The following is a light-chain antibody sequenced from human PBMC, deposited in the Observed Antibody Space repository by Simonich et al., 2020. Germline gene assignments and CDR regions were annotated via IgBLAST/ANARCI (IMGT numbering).Light chain of an antibody. CDR1: QSVSSSY. J-gene: IGKJ4*01. Sequence: EIVLTQSPGTLSLSPGETATPSCRASQSVSSSYLAWYQQKPGQAPRLLIYGASSRATGIPDRFSVSVSGTDFTLTISRLEPEDFAVYYCQQYGSLLTFGGGTKVEIK. CDR2: GAS. V-gene: IGKV3-20*01. CDR3: QQYGSLLT.